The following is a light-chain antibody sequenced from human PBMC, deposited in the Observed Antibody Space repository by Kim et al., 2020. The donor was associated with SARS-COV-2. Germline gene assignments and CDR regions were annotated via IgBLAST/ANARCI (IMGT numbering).Light chain of an antibody. CDR2: AAS. CDR3: QQSYSSPRT. J-gene: IGKJ2*01. CDR1: QSISSY. Sequence: SASVGDRVTITCRASQSISSYLNWYQQKPGKAPKLLISAASSLQSGVPSRISGSGSGTDFTLTISSLQPEDFATYYCQQSYSSPRTFGQGTKLEI. V-gene: IGKV1-39*01.